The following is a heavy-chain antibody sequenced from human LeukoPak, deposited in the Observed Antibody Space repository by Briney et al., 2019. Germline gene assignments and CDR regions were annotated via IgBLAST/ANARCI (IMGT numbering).Heavy chain of an antibody. V-gene: IGHV3-30*02. D-gene: IGHD4-23*01. CDR2: IRYDGSNK. Sequence: GGSLRLSCAASGFTFSSYGVHWVRQAPGKGLEWVAFIRYDGSNKYYADSVKGRFTISRDNSKNTLYLQMNSLRAEDTAVYYCAKDGARLTTVVIDDAFDIWGQGTMVTVSS. CDR1: GFTFSSYG. J-gene: IGHJ3*02. CDR3: AKDGARLTTVVIDDAFDI.